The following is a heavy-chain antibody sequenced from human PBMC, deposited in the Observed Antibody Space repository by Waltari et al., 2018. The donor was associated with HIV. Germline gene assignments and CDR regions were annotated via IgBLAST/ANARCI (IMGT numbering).Heavy chain of an antibody. CDR2: IYPGDSET. CDR1: GYSFANYW. V-gene: IGHV5-51*03. J-gene: IGHJ4*02. Sequence: EVQLVQSGAEVKKPGESLKISCQGSGYSFANYWIGWVRQMPGKGLAWMGIIYPGDSETRYSPSFQGQVTISADKSINTAYLQWSSLKASDTAMYYCARRAYHGSGSLSDYYFEYWGQGTLVTVSP. D-gene: IGHD3-10*01. CDR3: ARRAYHGSGSLSDYYFEY.